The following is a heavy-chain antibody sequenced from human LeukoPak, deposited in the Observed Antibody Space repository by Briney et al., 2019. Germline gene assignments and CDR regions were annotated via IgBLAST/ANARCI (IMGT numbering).Heavy chain of an antibody. D-gene: IGHD1-7*01. J-gene: IGHJ4*02. CDR2: INPNSGGT. CDR3: ARTGITGTTFLDY. Sequence: ASVKVSCKASGYTFTGYYMHWVRLAPGQGLEWMGWINPNSGGTNYAQKFQGRVTMTSDTSISTAYMERSRLRSDDTAVYYCARTGITGTTFLDYWGQGTLVTVSS. CDR1: GYTFTGYY. V-gene: IGHV1-2*02.